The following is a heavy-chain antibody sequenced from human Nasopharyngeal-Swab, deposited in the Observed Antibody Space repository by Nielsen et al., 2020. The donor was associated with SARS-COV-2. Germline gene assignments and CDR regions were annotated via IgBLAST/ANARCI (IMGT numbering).Heavy chain of an antibody. CDR3: AKDLRGANFYRATYGFDV. V-gene: IGHV3-23*01. CDR1: GFTFSDSA. D-gene: IGHD4/OR15-4a*01. Sequence: GESLKISCAASGFTFSDSAIHWVRQTPEKGLEWVSAISGGAGMTYYADSVKGRATVSRENPKNTLYLELNSLRAEDTAVYFCAKDLRGANFYRATYGFDVWGQGTTVTVSS. CDR2: ISGGAGMT. J-gene: IGHJ6*02.